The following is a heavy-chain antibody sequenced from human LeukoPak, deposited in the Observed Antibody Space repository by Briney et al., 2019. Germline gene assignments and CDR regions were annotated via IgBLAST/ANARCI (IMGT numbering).Heavy chain of an antibody. CDR2: IIPIFGTA. CDR1: GGTFSSYA. D-gene: IGHD3-22*01. J-gene: IGHJ4*02. Sequence: SSVKVSCKASGGTFSSYAISWVRQAPGQGLEWMGGIIPIFGTANYAQKFQGRVTITTDESTSTAYMELSSLRSEDTAVYYCARDQSSYYYDSSGYTRGKRAHRYYFDYWGQGTLVTVSS. CDR3: ARDQSSYYYDSSGYTRGKRAHRYYFDY. V-gene: IGHV1-69*05.